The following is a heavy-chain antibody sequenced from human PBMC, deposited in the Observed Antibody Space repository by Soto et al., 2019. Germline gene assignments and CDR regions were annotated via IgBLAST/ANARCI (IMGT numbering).Heavy chain of an antibody. D-gene: IGHD4-4*01. V-gene: IGHV3-48*02. CDR2: ISSSSSTI. J-gene: IGHJ4*02. CDR1: GFTFSSYS. CDR3: ARDPHKNTVTVEGFDY. Sequence: EVQLVESGGGLVQPGGSLRLSCAASGFTFSSYSMNWVRQAPGKGLEWVSYISSSSSTIYYADSVKGRFTISRDNAKNSLYLQMNSLRDEDTAVYYCARDPHKNTVTVEGFDYWGQGTLVTVSS.